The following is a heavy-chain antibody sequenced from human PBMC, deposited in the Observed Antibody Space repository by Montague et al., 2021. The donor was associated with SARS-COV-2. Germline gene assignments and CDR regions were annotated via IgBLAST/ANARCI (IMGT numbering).Heavy chain of an antibody. Sequence: CAISGGSVSSNRAAWNWIRQSPSRGLEWLGRTYYRSKWFNEYAVSVKSRITINPDTSKNQFSLQLNSVTPEDTAMYYCARGLWFGELLSLYYYYGMDVWGQGTTVTVSS. V-gene: IGHV6-1*01. CDR3: ARGLWFGELLSLYYYYGMDV. CDR1: GGSVSSNRAA. J-gene: IGHJ6*02. CDR2: TYYRSKWFN. D-gene: IGHD3-10*01.